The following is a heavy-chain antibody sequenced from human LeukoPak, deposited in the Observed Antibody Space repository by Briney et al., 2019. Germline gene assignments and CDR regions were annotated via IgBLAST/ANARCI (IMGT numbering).Heavy chain of an antibody. CDR1: GYSFATYW. CDR2: IYPADSHT. J-gene: IGHJ3*02. V-gene: IGHV5-51*01. D-gene: IGHD6-19*01. Sequence: GESLKISCKCSGYSFATYWIAWVRQMPGKGLEYMGIIYPADSHTRYSPSFQGQVTISADKSITAAYLQWSSLKASDTAMYYCARHSVAGSSGQTLVFDIWGQGTMVTVSS. CDR3: ARHSVAGSSGQTLVFDI.